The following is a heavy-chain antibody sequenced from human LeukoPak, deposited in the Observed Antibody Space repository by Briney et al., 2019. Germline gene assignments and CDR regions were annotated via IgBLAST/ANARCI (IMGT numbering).Heavy chain of an antibody. V-gene: IGHV4-39*07. CDR1: GGSISSSSYY. Sequence: PSETLSLTCTVSGGSISSSSYYWGWIRQPPGKGLEWIGSIYYSGSTYYNPSLKSRVTISVDTSKNQFSLKLSSVTAADTAVYYCAREGKQHKQLVTAYYYYGMNVWGQGTTVTVSS. D-gene: IGHD6-13*01. CDR3: AREGKQHKQLVTAYYYYGMNV. J-gene: IGHJ6*02. CDR2: IYYSGST.